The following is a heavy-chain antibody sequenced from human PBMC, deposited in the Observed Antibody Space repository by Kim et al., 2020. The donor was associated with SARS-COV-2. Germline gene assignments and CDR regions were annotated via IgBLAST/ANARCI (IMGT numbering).Heavy chain of an antibody. CDR2: IYYSGST. Sequence: SETLSLTCTVSGGSISSSSYYWGWIRQPPGKGLEWIGSIYYSGSTYYNPSLKSRVTISVDTSKNQFSLKLSSVTAADTAVYYCATDGPPLLWFGDQPVVYFDYWGQGTLVTVSS. CDR1: GGSISSSSYY. D-gene: IGHD3-10*01. CDR3: ATDGPPLLWFGDQPVVYFDY. J-gene: IGHJ4*02. V-gene: IGHV4-39*01.